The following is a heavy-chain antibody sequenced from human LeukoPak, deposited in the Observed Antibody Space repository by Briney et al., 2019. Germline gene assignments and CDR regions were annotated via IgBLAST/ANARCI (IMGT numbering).Heavy chain of an antibody. J-gene: IGHJ4*02. D-gene: IGHD4-23*01. V-gene: IGHV3-7*01. CDR2: IKQDGNEK. Sequence: HPGGSLRLSCTASGFTFNNFWMAWIRQAPGKGLEWVANIKQDGNEKYYIDSVKGRFTISRDNANNSIYLQMNSLRAEDMAVYYCTRINNRNSDYWGQGTLVTVSS. CDR3: TRINNRNSDY. CDR1: GFTFNNFW.